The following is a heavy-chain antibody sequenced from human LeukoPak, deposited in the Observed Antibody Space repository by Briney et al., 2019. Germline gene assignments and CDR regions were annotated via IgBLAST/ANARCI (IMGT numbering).Heavy chain of an antibody. CDR1: GFTFSRNA. CDR3: ASGGSATLTRNLFDY. D-gene: IGHD4-11*01. V-gene: IGHV3-30-3*01. CDR2: ISYDASNK. Sequence: PGRSLRLSCAASGFTFSRNAMHWVRQAPGKGLEWVALISYDASNKDYADSVKGRFTISRDNSKNTLYLQMNSLTADDTAVYYCASGGSATLTRNLFDYWGQGTLVTVSS. J-gene: IGHJ4*02.